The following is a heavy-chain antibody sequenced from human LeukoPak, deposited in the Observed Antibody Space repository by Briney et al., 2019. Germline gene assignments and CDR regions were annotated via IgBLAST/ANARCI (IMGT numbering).Heavy chain of an antibody. Sequence: GSLRLSCVTSGFTFSGYWMHWVRQGPEKGLELVSRIDNDGHGIIYADSVKGRFTTSRDNVKNTLYLQMNSLRVEDTAIYYCAKDFPHHYETSHGMDLWGQGTTVTVS. D-gene: IGHD3-22*01. V-gene: IGHV3-74*01. CDR2: IDNDGHGI. CDR3: AKDFPHHYETSHGMDL. J-gene: IGHJ6*02. CDR1: GFTFSGYW.